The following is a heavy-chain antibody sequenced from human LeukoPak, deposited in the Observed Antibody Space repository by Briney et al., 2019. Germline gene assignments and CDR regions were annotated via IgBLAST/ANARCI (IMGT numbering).Heavy chain of an antibody. V-gene: IGHV3-21*04. Sequence: GGSLRLSCAASGFTFSSYSMNWVRQAPGKGLEWVSSISSSSSYIYYADSVKGRFTISRDNAKNSLYLQMNSLRAEDTALYYCAKDISGNWDYGYFQHWGQGTLVTVSS. CDR2: ISSSSSYI. CDR3: AKDISGNWDYGYFQH. D-gene: IGHD1-7*01. J-gene: IGHJ1*01. CDR1: GFTFSSYS.